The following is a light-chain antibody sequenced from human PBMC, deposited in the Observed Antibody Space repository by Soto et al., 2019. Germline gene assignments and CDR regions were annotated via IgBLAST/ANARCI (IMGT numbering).Light chain of an antibody. CDR3: QQYTNTNNPGM. CDR1: QTISTW. V-gene: IGKV1-5*01. CDR2: DAS. J-gene: IGKJ2*01. Sequence: DIQVTQSPPTLSASVGDRVTITCRASQTISTWMAWYQQKPGKAPKLLVYDASTLQSGVAARFSGSGSGTEFTLIISGLQPDDSATYYCQQYTNTNNPGMFGQGTKVDIK.